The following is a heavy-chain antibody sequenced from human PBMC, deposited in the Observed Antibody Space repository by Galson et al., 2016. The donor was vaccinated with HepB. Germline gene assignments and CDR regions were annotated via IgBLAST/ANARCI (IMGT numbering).Heavy chain of an antibody. D-gene: IGHD2-21*02. V-gene: IGHV3-48*02. CDR2: ISSGSLSI. J-gene: IGHJ4*02. Sequence: SLRLSCAASGFTFSSYSMNWVRQAPGKGLEWVSFISSGSLSILYADSVKGRFTISRDDSENSLYLQMDSLRDEDTAGYYCARPSMGDMDYWGQGTLVIVSS. CDR1: GFTFSSYS. CDR3: ARPSMGDMDY.